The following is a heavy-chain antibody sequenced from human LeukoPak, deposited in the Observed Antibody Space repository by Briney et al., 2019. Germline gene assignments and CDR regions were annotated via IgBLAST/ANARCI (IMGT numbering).Heavy chain of an antibody. Sequence: QPGGSLRLSCAASGFTFSSYAMSWVRQAPGKGLEWVSAISGSGGSTYYADSVKGRFTISRDNSKNTLYLQMNSLRAEDTAVYYCAKDRHRSDTYYDILTGYYPSMSWYWGQGTLVTVSS. CDR3: AKDRHRSDTYYDILTGYYPSMSWY. V-gene: IGHV3-23*01. D-gene: IGHD3-9*01. CDR2: ISGSGGST. CDR1: GFTFSSYA. J-gene: IGHJ4*02.